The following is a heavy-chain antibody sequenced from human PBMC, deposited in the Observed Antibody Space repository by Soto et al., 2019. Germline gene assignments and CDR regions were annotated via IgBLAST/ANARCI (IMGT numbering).Heavy chain of an antibody. CDR2: FYDSGST. CDR3: ARAPDS. CDR1: GGSISARHTY. J-gene: IGHJ4*02. V-gene: IGHV4-39*01. Sequence: QLQLQESGPGLLKPSETLSLTCTVSGGSISARHTYCGWIRQPPGKGLEWIGSFYDSGSTYYNPSVKSRVYISVDSSKNQFSRTLASLTSADAAVYYCARAPDSWGKGTLVTVSS.